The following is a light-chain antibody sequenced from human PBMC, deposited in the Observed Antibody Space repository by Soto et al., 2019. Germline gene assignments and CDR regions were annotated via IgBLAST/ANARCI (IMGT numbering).Light chain of an antibody. Sequence: QSALTQPPSVSGSPGQSVTISCTGTSSDVGGYAYVSWYQQHPGKAPKLMIYEVIKRPSGVPDRLSGSKSGNTASLTISGLQAEDEADYYCCSYAGSYNLVFGGGTKLTVL. CDR1: SSDVGGYAY. V-gene: IGLV2-11*01. CDR3: CSYAGSYNLV. CDR2: EVI. J-gene: IGLJ2*01.